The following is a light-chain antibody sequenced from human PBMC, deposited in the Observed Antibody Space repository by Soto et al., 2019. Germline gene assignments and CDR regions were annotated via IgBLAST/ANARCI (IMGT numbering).Light chain of an antibody. J-gene: IGKJ1*01. CDR2: GAS. CDR3: QQYNNGWT. CDR1: KSVSSN. Sequence: EIVMTQSPATLSVSPGERATLSCRASKSVSSNLAWYQQKPGQAPRLLIYGASTRATGIAARFSGSGSGTEFTLTISSLQSEDFAVYYCQQYNNGWTFGQGTKVEIK. V-gene: IGKV3-15*01.